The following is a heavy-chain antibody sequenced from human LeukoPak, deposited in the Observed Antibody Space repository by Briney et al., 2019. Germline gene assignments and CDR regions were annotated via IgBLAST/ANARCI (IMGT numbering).Heavy chain of an antibody. D-gene: IGHD3-22*01. Sequence: GGSLRLSCAASGFTFSSYAMSWVRQAPGKGLEWVSAISGSGGSTYYADSVKGRFTISRDNSKYTLYLQMNSLRAEDTAVYYCAKEHYYDSSGLVYYFDYWGQGTLVTVSS. CDR1: GFTFSSYA. CDR3: AKEHYYDSSGLVYYFDY. V-gene: IGHV3-23*01. CDR2: ISGSGGST. J-gene: IGHJ4*02.